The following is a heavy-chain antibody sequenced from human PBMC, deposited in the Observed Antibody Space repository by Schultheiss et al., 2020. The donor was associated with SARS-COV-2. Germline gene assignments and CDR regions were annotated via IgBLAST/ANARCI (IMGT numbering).Heavy chain of an antibody. V-gene: IGHV4-34*01. D-gene: IGHD5-24*01. CDR3: ARGGYRARKDGYKY. CDR1: GGSFSGYY. CDR2: IYHSGST. Sequence: GSLRLSCAVYGGSFSGYYWSWIRQPPGKGLEWIGSIYHSGSTNYNPSLKSRVTISVDTSTNQFSLKLRSVTAADTAVYYCARGGYRARKDGYKYWGQGTLVTVSS. J-gene: IGHJ4*02.